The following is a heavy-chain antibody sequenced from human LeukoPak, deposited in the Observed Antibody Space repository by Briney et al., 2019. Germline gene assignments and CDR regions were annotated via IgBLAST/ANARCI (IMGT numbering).Heavy chain of an antibody. D-gene: IGHD4-23*01. J-gene: IGHJ6*03. V-gene: IGHV3-13*01. CDR3: ARAGEEFFGGNSGGYYYYYMDV. Sequence: GGSLRLSCAASGFTFSSYDMHWVRQATGKGLEWVSAIGTAGDTYYPGSVKGRFTISRENAKNSLYLQMNSLRAGDTAVYYCARAGEEFFGGNSGGYYYYYMDVWGKGTTATISS. CDR2: IGTAGDT. CDR1: GFTFSSYD.